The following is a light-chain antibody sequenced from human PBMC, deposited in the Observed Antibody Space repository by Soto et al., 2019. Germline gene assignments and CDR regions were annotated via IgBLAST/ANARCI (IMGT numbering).Light chain of an antibody. CDR2: GAS. V-gene: IGKV3-15*01. J-gene: IGKJ4*01. CDR3: QQYNSWRPKWT. CDR1: ESVSDN. Sequence: EIVMTQSPATLSVSPGERATLSCRASESVSDNLAWYQQRRGQAPRLLIFGASTRATGIPARFSGSGSGTGFTLTISSLQSEDFAVYYCQQYNSWRPKWTFGEESKV.